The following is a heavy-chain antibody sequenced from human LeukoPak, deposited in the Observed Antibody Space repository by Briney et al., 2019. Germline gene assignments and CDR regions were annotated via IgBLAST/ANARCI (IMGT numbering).Heavy chain of an antibody. CDR2: INHSGST. D-gene: IGHD5-24*01. V-gene: IGHV4-34*01. CDR1: GGSFSGYY. J-gene: IGHJ6*03. CDR3: ARRRDGYNWNYYYYYMDV. Sequence: PSETLSLTCAVYGGSFSGYYWSWIRQPPGKGLEWIGEINHSGSTNYNPSLKSRVTISVDTSKNQFSLKLSSVTAADTAVYYCARRRDGYNWNYYYYYMDVWGKGTTVTVS.